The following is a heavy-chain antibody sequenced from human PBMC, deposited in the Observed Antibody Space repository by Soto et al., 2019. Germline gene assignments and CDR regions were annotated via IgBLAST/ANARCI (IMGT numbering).Heavy chain of an antibody. Sequence: VQSGAVVKKPGASVTVSCSASGYPVTAYYMHWVRQAPGRGLEGMGGINPATGAPKYTQTIQGRVSPTRDTSASTVFMEPSGPTSQDTAALFCARGGGVGVAGSAAFDMWGQGTLVTVSS. D-gene: IGHD3-3*01. CDR1: GYPVTAYY. CDR2: INPATGAP. V-gene: IGHV1-2*01. J-gene: IGHJ3*02. CDR3: ARGGGVGVAGSAAFDM.